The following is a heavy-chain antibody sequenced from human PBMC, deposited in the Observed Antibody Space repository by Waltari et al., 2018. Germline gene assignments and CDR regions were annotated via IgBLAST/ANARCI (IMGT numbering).Heavy chain of an antibody. J-gene: IGHJ3*02. CDR1: GFRFGIYT. CDR2: IYTSGDSV. Sequence: GQLVESGGGLVQPGGSLRLPCAASGFRFGIYTMKWVRQAPGKGRGWISFIYTSGDSVYYADAVRGRFTISRDDSRNSLYLQMSSLRVEDTAVYYCVRDHAWAFDIWGLGTVVTVSS. CDR3: VRDHAWAFDI. V-gene: IGHV3-48*04.